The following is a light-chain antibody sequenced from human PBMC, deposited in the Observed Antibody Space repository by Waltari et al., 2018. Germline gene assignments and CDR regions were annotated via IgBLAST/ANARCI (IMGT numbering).Light chain of an antibody. CDR3: AAWDDSLSGWV. Sequence: QSVLTQPPSASGTPGQRVTISCPGSSSNIGRNYVYWYQQVPGTAPKHLIHRNNQRPSGVPDRFSGSKSGTSASLAISGLRSEDEADYYCAAWDDSLSGWVLGGGTKLTVL. CDR1: SSNIGRNY. CDR2: RNN. V-gene: IGLV1-47*01. J-gene: IGLJ3*02.